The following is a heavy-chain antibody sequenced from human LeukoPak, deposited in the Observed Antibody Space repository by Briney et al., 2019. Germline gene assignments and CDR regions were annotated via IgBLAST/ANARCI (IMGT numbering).Heavy chain of an antibody. CDR1: GFTFSSYA. Sequence: TGGSLRLSCAASGFTFSSYAMSWVRQAPGKGLEWVSAISGSGGSTYYADSVKGRFTISRDNSKNTLYLQMNSLRAEDTAVYYCARDRYYDILTGYYTYYGMDVWGQGTTVTVSS. V-gene: IGHV3-23*01. D-gene: IGHD3-9*01. J-gene: IGHJ6*02. CDR3: ARDRYYDILTGYYTYYGMDV. CDR2: ISGSGGST.